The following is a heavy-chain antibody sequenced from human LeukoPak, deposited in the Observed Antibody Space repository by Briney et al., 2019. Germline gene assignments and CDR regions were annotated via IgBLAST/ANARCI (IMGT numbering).Heavy chain of an antibody. D-gene: IGHD3-22*01. CDR3: ANPGGYYDNSGHECVDP. CDR2: ISASGST. Sequence: GGSLRLSCAASGFTFSSYAMSWVRQAPGKGLEWVSGISASGSTYYADSVKGRFTISRDISKNTLYLQMNSLRAEDTAVYYCANPGGYYDNSGHECVDPWGQGTLVTVSS. J-gene: IGHJ5*02. V-gene: IGHV3-23*01. CDR1: GFTFSSYA.